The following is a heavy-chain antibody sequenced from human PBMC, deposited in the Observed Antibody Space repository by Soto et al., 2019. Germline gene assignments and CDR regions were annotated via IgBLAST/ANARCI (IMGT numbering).Heavy chain of an antibody. D-gene: IGHD3-3*01. CDR1: GYTFTSYG. Sequence: ASVKVSCKASGYTFTSYGISWVRQAPGQGREWMGWISAYNGNTNYAQKLQGRVTMTTDTSTSTAYMELRSLRSDDTAVYYCARDLPGALESGYYGMDVWGQGXTVTVSS. CDR3: ARDLPGALESGYYGMDV. CDR2: ISAYNGNT. J-gene: IGHJ6*02. V-gene: IGHV1-18*04.